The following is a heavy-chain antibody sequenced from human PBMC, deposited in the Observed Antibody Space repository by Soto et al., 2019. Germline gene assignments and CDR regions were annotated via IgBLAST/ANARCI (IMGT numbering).Heavy chain of an antibody. D-gene: IGHD3-9*01. CDR1: GYTFTSYG. CDR2: ISAYSGNT. CDR3: ARDADILTGYYTSGWFDP. Sequence: ASGKVSCKSSGYTFTSYGISSGRQAPGQGPEWMGWISAYSGNTNYAQKLQGRVTMTADTSTSTAYMELRSLRSDDTAVYYCARDADILTGYYTSGWFDPWGQGTLVTVSS. J-gene: IGHJ5*02. V-gene: IGHV1-18*01.